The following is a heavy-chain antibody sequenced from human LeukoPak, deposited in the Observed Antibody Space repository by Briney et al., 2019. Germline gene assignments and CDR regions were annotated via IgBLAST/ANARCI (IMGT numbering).Heavy chain of an antibody. Sequence: ASVKVSCKASGGTFSSYAISWVRQAPGQGLEWMGGIILIFGTANYAQKFQGRVTITTDESTSTAYMELSSLRSEDTAVYYCARARGQQLVDWGQGTLVTVSS. CDR2: IILIFGTA. CDR3: ARARGQQLVD. J-gene: IGHJ4*02. D-gene: IGHD6-13*01. V-gene: IGHV1-69*05. CDR1: GGTFSSYA.